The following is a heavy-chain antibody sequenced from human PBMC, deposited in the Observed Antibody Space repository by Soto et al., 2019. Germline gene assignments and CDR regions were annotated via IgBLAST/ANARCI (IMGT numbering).Heavy chain of an antibody. CDR3: ARVYYGDPFDY. Sequence: ASVKVSCKASGGTFSSYAISWVRQAPGQGLEWMGGINPNSGGTNYAQKFQGRVTMTRDTSISTAYMELSRLRSDDTAVYYCARVYYGDPFDYWGQGTLVTVSS. CDR1: GGTFSSYA. CDR2: INPNSGGT. V-gene: IGHV1-2*02. D-gene: IGHD4-17*01. J-gene: IGHJ4*02.